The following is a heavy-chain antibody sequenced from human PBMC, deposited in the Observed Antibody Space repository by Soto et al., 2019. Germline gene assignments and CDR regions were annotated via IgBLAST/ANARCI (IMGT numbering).Heavy chain of an antibody. CDR1: GGTFSSYA. J-gene: IGHJ5*02. D-gene: IGHD2-2*01. Sequence: QVQLVQSGAEVKKPGSSVKVSCKASGGTFSSYAISWVRQAPGQGLEWMGGIIPIFGTANYAQKFQGRVTSTADESTSTAYMELSSLRSEDTAVYYCARVKNYCSSTSCTGFDPWGQGTLVTVSS. CDR3: ARVKNYCSSTSCTGFDP. CDR2: IIPIFGTA. V-gene: IGHV1-69*01.